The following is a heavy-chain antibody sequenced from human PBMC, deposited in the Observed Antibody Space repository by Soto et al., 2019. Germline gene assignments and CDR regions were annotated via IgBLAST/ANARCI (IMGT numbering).Heavy chain of an antibody. CDR3: ATVGLWYGTLVPGHGLDA. D-gene: IGHD3-10*01. Sequence: EMQLVESGGGLVKPGGTLRLSCAASGFTFSNAWMSWVRQAPGKGLEWVGRIKTNTDGGITDYAAPVKGRFTISRDESKNMLYLQMNGLKIEDTAVYYCATVGLWYGTLVPGHGLDAWGQGTTVTVSS. V-gene: IGHV3-15*01. J-gene: IGHJ6*02. CDR2: IKTNTDGGIT. CDR1: GFTFSNAW.